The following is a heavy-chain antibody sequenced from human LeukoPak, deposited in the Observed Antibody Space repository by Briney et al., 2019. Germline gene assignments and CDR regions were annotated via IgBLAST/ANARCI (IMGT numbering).Heavy chain of an antibody. D-gene: IGHD3-3*01. J-gene: IGHJ4*02. CDR1: GGSFSGYY. V-gene: IGHV4-34*01. CDR3: ARARLYYDFWSGYHRVFDY. CDR2: INHSGST. Sequence: SETLSLTCAVYGGSFSGYYWSWIRQPPVKGLEWIGEINHSGSTNYNPSLKSRVTISVDTSKNQFSLKLSSVTAADTAVYYCARARLYYDFWSGYHRVFDYWGQGTLVTVSS.